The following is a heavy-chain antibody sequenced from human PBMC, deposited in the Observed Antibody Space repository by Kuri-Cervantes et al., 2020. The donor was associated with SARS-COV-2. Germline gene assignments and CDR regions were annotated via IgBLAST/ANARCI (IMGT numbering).Heavy chain of an antibody. V-gene: IGHV1-18*01. CDR1: GYTFTSYD. J-gene: IGHJ4*02. D-gene: IGHD6-13*01. CDR3: ARGARIAAAAVDY. Sequence: ASVKVSCKASGYTFTSYDINWVRQATGQGLEWMGWMNPNSGNTNYAQKLQGRVTMTTDTSTSTAYMELRSLRSDDTAVYYCARGARIAAAAVDYWGQGTLVTVSS. CDR2: MNPNSGNT.